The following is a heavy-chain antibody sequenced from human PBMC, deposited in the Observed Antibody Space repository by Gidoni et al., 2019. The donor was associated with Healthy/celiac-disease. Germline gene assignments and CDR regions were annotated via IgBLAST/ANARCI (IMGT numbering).Heavy chain of an antibody. J-gene: IGHJ4*02. D-gene: IGHD1-26*01. CDR3: AKGTVGATPRLLHYFDY. Sequence: QVQLVEAGGGVVQPGRSLRLSCAASGFTFSSYGMHWVRQAPGKGLEWVAVISYDGSNKYYADSVKGRFTISRDNSKNTLYLQMNILRAEDTAVYYCAKGTVGATPRLLHYFDYWGQGTLVTVSS. V-gene: IGHV3-30*18. CDR1: GFTFSSYG. CDR2: ISYDGSNK.